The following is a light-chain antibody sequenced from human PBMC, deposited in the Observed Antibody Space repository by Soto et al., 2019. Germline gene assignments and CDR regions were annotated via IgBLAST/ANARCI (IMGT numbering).Light chain of an antibody. J-gene: IGKJ1*01. CDR2: GAS. V-gene: IGKV3-20*01. CDR1: QGVSSSY. Sequence: ELVLTQSPGTLSLTPGERATLSCRASQGVSSSYLAWYQQKPGQAPRLLIFGASNRATGIPDRFSGSGSGTDFTLTISRLEPEDFTLYFCQQYGSSPLTFGQGTKVEI. CDR3: QQYGSSPLT.